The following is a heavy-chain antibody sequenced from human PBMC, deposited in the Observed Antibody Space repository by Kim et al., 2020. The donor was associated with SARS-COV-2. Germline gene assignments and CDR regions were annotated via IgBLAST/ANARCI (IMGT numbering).Heavy chain of an antibody. J-gene: IGHJ4*02. CDR3: VRSCGGGACPISH. CDR1: GYSFVSYW. CDR2: IYPGDSET. V-gene: IGHV5-51*01. Sequence: GESLKISCQGSGYSFVSYWIGWVRQMPGKGLEWMAIIYPGDSETRYSPSFQGQVTISADKFSKTAYLHWSRLKASDTAMYYCVRSCGGGACPISHWGQGTLVTVSA. D-gene: IGHD2-21*01.